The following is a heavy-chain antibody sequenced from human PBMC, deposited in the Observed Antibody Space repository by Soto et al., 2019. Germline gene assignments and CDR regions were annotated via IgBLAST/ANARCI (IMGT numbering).Heavy chain of an antibody. Sequence: QLQLQESGSGLVKPSQTLSLTCAVSGGSISTGGYSSSWIRQPPGKGLEWIGYIYHSGSTYYNPPLKSRVTISVDRSKNQFSLKLSSVTAADTAVYYCAAGGGLPRYYWGQGTLVTVSS. V-gene: IGHV4-30-2*01. CDR1: GGSISTGGYS. CDR2: IYHSGST. D-gene: IGHD5-12*01. CDR3: AAGGGLPRYY. J-gene: IGHJ4*02.